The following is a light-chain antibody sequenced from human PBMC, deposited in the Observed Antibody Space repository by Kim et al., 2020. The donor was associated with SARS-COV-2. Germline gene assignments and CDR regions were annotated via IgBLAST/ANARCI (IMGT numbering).Light chain of an antibody. CDR2: AAS. CDR3: QQSYSAPFT. J-gene: IGKJ2*01. CDR1: QSISNY. Sequence: SASVGDRVTITCRASQSISNYLNWYQQKPGKVPKLLIYAASTLQGGVPSRFSGSGSGTDFTLTISSLQPDDFATYYCQQSYSAPFTFGRGTKLEI. V-gene: IGKV1-39*01.